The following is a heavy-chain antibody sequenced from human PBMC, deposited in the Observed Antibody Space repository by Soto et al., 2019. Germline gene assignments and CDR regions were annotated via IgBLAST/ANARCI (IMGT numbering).Heavy chain of an antibody. J-gene: IGHJ5*02. D-gene: IGHD6-6*01. Sequence: GESLKISCKGSGYSFTSYWISWVRQMPGKGLEWMGRIDPSDSYTNYSPSFQGHVTISADKSISTAYLQWSSLKASDTAMYYCARLEYSSSSGNWFDPWGQGTLVTVSS. V-gene: IGHV5-10-1*01. CDR3: ARLEYSSSSGNWFDP. CDR1: GYSFTSYW. CDR2: IDPSDSYT.